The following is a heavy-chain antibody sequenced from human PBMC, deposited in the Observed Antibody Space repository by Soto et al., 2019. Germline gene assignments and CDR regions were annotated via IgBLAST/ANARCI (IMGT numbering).Heavy chain of an antibody. J-gene: IGHJ6*02. Sequence: ASVKVSCKASGYTFTSYAMHWVRQAPGQRLEWMGWINAGNGNTKYSQKFQGRVTITRDTSASTAYMELSSLRSEDTAVYYCARGPRGYCTNGVCLSDLYYYYGMDVWGQGTTVTVSS. CDR1: GYTFTSYA. D-gene: IGHD2-8*01. CDR2: INAGNGNT. V-gene: IGHV1-3*01. CDR3: ARGPRGYCTNGVCLSDLYYYYGMDV.